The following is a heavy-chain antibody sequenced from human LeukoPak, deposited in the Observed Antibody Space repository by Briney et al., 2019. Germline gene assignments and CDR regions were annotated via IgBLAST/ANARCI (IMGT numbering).Heavy chain of an antibody. V-gene: IGHV5-51*01. Sequence: GKSLKISCKGSGYSFTSYWIGWVRQMPGKGLEWMGIIYPGDSDTRYSPSFQGQVTISADKSISTAYLQWSSLKASDTAMYYRASARYYYDSSGYGAFDIWGQGTMVTVSS. CDR3: ASARYYYDSSGYGAFDI. J-gene: IGHJ3*02. CDR2: IYPGDSDT. D-gene: IGHD3-22*01. CDR1: GYSFTSYW.